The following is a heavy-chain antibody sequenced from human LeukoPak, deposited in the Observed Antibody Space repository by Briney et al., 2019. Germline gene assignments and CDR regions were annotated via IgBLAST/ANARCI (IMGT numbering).Heavy chain of an antibody. D-gene: IGHD4-23*01. V-gene: IGHV2-5*02. CDR1: GFSFSTGEVG. CDR3: VHITGAVVGSVHNLGDF. J-gene: IGHJ4*02. CDR2: IYWDDDK. Sequence: SGPTLVKPTQTLTLTCTFSGFSFSTGEVGVGWIRQPPGKALEWLALIYWDDDKRYSPSLKTRLTITKDTSKNQVVLIMTNMDPVDTATYYCVHITGAVVGSVHNLGDFWGPGTLITVSS.